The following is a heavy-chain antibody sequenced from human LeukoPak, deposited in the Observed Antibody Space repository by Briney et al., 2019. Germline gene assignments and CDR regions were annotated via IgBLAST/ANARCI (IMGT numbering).Heavy chain of an antibody. D-gene: IGHD2-21*02. J-gene: IGHJ4*02. CDR3: ARLASCGGDCYSRDY. V-gene: IGHV3-74*01. CDR1: RFTFSTYW. Sequence: GGSLRLSCLVARFTFSTYWMHWVRQSPGNVLVWLSRSKSHGRSTNYADSVTHLLIISRDYPKNAQYMQMNSQRAEDTAVYYCARLASCGGDCYSRDYWGKGTLVTV. CDR2: SKSHGRST.